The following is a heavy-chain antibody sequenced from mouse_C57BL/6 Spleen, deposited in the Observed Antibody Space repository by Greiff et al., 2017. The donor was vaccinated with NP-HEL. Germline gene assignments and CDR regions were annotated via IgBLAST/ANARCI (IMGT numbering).Heavy chain of an antibody. D-gene: IGHD2-13*01. CDR2: ISDGGSYT. J-gene: IGHJ4*01. CDR3: ARKGDYGAMDY. Sequence: EVKLEESGGGLVKPGGSLKLSCAASGFTFSSYAMSWVRQTPEKRLEWVATISDGGSYTYYPDNVKGRFTISRDNAKNNLYLQMSHLKSEDTAMYYCARKGDYGAMDYWGQGTSVTVSS. CDR1: GFTFSSYA. V-gene: IGHV5-4*03.